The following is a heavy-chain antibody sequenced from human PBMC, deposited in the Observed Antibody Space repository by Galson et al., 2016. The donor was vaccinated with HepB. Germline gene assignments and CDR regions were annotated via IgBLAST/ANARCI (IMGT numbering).Heavy chain of an antibody. CDR2: TFYRSTWEN. Sequence: CAISGDSVYNNGAAWVWIRQSPSRGLEWLGRTFYRSTWENHYAGSVKNRITISPDTSRNQFSLHLNSVTREDTAVYYCARAVMLGRGMDVWGQGTTVTVSS. J-gene: IGHJ6*02. CDR1: GDSVYNNGAA. D-gene: IGHD3-10*01. CDR3: ARAVMLGRGMDV. V-gene: IGHV6-1*01.